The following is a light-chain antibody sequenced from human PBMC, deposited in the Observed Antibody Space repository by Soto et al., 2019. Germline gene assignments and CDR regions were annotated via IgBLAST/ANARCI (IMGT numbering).Light chain of an antibody. J-gene: IGLJ2*01. CDR1: SSDVGGYNY. V-gene: IGLV2-14*01. CDR3: SSYTSSSTLGV. CDR2: DVS. Sequence: CALTQPASVSGSPGQSITISCTGTSSDVGGYNYVSWYQQHPGKAPKLMIYDVSNRPSGVSNRFSGSKSGNTASLTISGLQAEDEADYYCSSYTSSSTLGVFGGGTKLTVL.